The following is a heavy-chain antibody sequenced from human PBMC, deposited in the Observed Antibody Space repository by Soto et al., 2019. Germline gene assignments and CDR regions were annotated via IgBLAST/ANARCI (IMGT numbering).Heavy chain of an antibody. Sequence: LRLSCTASGFTFGDYAMTWFRQAPGKGLECVGFIRSKAYGGTTEYAASVKGRFTISRDDSKNIAYLQMNSLKTEDTAVYYCGHDRSAYNYHFHSWGQATLVTVPS. V-gene: IGHV3-49*03. D-gene: IGHD5-12*01. CDR1: GFTFGDYA. CDR2: IRSKAYGGTT. CDR3: GHDRSAYNYHFHS. J-gene: IGHJ4*02.